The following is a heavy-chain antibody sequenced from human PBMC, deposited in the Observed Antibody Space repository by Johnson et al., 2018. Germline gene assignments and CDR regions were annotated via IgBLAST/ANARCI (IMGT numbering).Heavy chain of an antibody. Sequence: VQLVESGGGLVQPGGSLRLSCAASGFTVSSNHMSWVRQAPGKGLEWLSVIYSGARTNYADSVKGRFTISRDNSKNTLHLQMNSLRAEDTAVYFCARVVLSDYDFGSGRIDYYYMDVWGKGTTVTVSS. CDR3: ARVVLSDYDFGSGRIDYYYMDV. J-gene: IGHJ6*03. V-gene: IGHV3-66*02. CDR2: IYSGART. D-gene: IGHD3-3*01. CDR1: GFTVSSNH.